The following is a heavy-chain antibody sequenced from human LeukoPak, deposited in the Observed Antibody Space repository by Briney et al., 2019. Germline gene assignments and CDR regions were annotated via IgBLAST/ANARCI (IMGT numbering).Heavy chain of an antibody. J-gene: IGHJ3*02. D-gene: IGHD6-19*01. V-gene: IGHV3-23*01. Sequence: SGGSLRLSCAASGFTFSSYAMSWVRQAPGKGLEWVSAISGSGGSTYYADSVKGRFTISRDNSKNTLYLQMNSLRAEDTAVYYCATGTMYSSGQAYAFDIWGQGTMVIVSS. CDR2: ISGSGGST. CDR1: GFTFSSYA. CDR3: ATGTMYSSGQAYAFDI.